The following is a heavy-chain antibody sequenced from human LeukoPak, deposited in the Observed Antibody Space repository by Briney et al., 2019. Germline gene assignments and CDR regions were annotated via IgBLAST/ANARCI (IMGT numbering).Heavy chain of an antibody. J-gene: IGHJ6*03. CDR2: IYASGST. D-gene: IGHD2-2*02. CDR3: AREGYCGSSSCYNYYYYYMDV. CDR1: GGSISSYY. Sequence: SETLSLTCSVSGGSISSYYWSWIRQPAGKGLEWIGRIYASGSTNYNPSLKSRVTMSVDASKNQFSLKLSSVTAADTAVYYCAREGYCGSSSCYNYYYYYMDVWAKGTTVTVSS. V-gene: IGHV4-4*07.